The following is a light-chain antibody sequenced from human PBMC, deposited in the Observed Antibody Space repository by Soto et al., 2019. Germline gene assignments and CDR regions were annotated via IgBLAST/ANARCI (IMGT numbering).Light chain of an antibody. V-gene: IGKV3-20*01. Sequence: EIVLTQSPGTLSLSPGERATLSCRASQSVSSSYLAWYQQKPGQAPRLLIYGASSRATGIPDRFSGSGSGTDFTLTISRLEPEDFAFYYCQQYNNWPPTFGQGTKLEIK. CDR2: GAS. CDR1: QSVSSSY. J-gene: IGKJ2*01. CDR3: QQYNNWPPT.